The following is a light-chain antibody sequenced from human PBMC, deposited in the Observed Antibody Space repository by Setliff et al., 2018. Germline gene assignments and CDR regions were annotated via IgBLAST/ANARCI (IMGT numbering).Light chain of an antibody. CDR2: EVT. V-gene: IGLV2-14*01. CDR3: LSYTSETTHAL. J-gene: IGLJ2*01. CDR1: NSDVGGYNY. Sequence: QSALTQPAAVSGSPGQSITISCAGTNSDVGGYNYVSWYQHHPNKAPKLMIYEVTKRPSGVSDRFSGSKSGNTASLTISGLQAEDEADYYCLSYTSETTHALFAGGTKSPS.